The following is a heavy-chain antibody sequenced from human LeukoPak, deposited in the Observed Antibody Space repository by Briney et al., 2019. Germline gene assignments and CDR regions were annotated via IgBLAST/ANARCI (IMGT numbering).Heavy chain of an antibody. Sequence: SETLSLTCTVSGGSISSYYWSWIRQPPGKGLEWIGYIYYSGSTNYNPSLKSRVTISVDTSQNQFSLKLSSVTAADTAVYYCARCDWNYGCAFDIWGQGTMVTVSS. D-gene: IGHD1-7*01. V-gene: IGHV4-59*08. CDR1: GGSISSYY. CDR2: IYYSGST. CDR3: ARCDWNYGCAFDI. J-gene: IGHJ3*02.